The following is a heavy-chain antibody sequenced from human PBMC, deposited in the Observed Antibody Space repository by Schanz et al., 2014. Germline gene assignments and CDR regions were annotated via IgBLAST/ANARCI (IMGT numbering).Heavy chain of an antibody. J-gene: IGHJ4*02. CDR3: VRDRVQYSSGWYSDS. D-gene: IGHD6-19*01. CDR2: IWYDGSNK. V-gene: IGHV3-33*08. CDR1: GFSFNNYG. Sequence: QVQLVESGGGVVQPGRSLRLSCAASGFSFNNYGLNWVRQAPGKGLEWVAVIWYDGSNKDYADSVKGRFTISRDNSKNTLYLQMSSLRAEDTAVYYCVRDRVQYSSGWYSDSWGQGTLVTVSS.